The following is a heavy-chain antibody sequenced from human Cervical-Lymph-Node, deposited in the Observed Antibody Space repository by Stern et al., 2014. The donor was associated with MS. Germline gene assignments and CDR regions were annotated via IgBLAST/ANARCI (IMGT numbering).Heavy chain of an antibody. CDR2: ISSSGTTT. J-gene: IGHJ3*02. D-gene: IGHD4-11*01. Sequence: QVQLVESGGGLVQPGGSLRLSCTASGFTFSDYYVCWIRQAPGKGLEWLSFISSSGTTTYYADSVKGRFTISRDNAENSLYLQMNSLRAEDTAMYYCARDSNLDAFDIWGQGTMVTVSS. CDR3: ARDSNLDAFDI. CDR1: GFTFSDYY. V-gene: IGHV3-11*01.